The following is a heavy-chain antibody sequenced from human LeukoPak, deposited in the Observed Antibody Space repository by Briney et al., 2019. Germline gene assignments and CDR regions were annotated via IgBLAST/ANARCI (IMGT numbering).Heavy chain of an antibody. J-gene: IGHJ4*02. D-gene: IGHD5-24*01. CDR3: ARRRDGYNFGGPLGFDY. CDR2: IYYSGST. CDR1: GGSISSSSYY. Sequence: SETLSLTCTVSGGSISSSSYYWGWIRQPPGKGLEWIGSIYYSGSTYYNPSLKSRVTISVDTSKNQFSLKLSSVTAADTAVYYCARRRDGYNFGGPLGFDYWGQGTLVTVSS. V-gene: IGHV4-39*01.